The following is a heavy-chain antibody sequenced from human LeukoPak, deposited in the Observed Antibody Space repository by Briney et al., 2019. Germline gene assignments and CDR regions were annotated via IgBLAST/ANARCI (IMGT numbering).Heavy chain of an antibody. J-gene: IGHJ5*02. CDR2: IYTSGST. CDR3: ARDSIAAAGFSNWFDP. CDR1: GGSISSYY. Sequence: SETLSLTCTVSGGSISSYYWSWIRQPAGKGLEWIGRIYTSGSTNYNPSLKSRVTMSVDTSKNQFSLKLSSVTAADTAVYYCARDSIAAAGFSNWFDPWGQGTLVTVSS. V-gene: IGHV4-4*07. D-gene: IGHD6-13*01.